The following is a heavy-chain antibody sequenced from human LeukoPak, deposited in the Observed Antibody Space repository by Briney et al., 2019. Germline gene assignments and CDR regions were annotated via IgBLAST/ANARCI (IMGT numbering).Heavy chain of an antibody. Sequence: GESLKISCKGSGYIFTSSWIGWVRQMPGKGLEWMGIVFPADSDTRYGPSFQGQVTFSADKSISTAYLQWSSLKASDSAMYYCARHGGAFDYWGQGTLVTVSS. CDR3: ARHGGAFDY. CDR1: GYIFTSSW. D-gene: IGHD4-17*01. J-gene: IGHJ4*02. CDR2: VFPADSDT. V-gene: IGHV5-51*01.